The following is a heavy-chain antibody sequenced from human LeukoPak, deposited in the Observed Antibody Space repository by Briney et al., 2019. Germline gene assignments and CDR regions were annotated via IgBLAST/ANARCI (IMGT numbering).Heavy chain of an antibody. J-gene: IGHJ4*02. CDR2: ISGSGDST. Sequence: GGSLRLSCAGSGFTFSSYAMSWVRQAPGKGLWWVSGISGSGDSTYYADSVKGRFTISRDNSKNTLYLQMNSLRAEDTAVYYCAHGWGNRYFASWGQGPLVTVSS. D-gene: IGHD7-27*01. CDR1: GFTFSSYA. V-gene: IGHV3-23*01. CDR3: AHGWGNRYFAS.